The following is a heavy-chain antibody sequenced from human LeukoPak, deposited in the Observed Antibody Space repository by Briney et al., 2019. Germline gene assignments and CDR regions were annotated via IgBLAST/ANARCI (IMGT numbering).Heavy chain of an antibody. J-gene: IGHJ4*02. D-gene: IGHD5-18*01. V-gene: IGHV3-48*03. CDR1: GFTFSSYE. CDR3: ARDGVDTAMAYFDY. CDR2: ISSSGSTI. Sequence: GGSLRLSCAASGFTFSSYEMNWVRQAPGKGLEWVSYISSSGSTIYYADSVKGRFTISRDNSKNTLYLQMNSLRAEDTAVYYCARDGVDTAMAYFDYWGQGTLVTVSS.